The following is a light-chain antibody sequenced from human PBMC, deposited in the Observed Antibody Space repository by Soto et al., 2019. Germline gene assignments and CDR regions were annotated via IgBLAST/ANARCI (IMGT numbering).Light chain of an antibody. V-gene: IGKV3-20*01. CDR1: QSVSSSY. CDR2: GAS. Sequence: EIVLTQSPGTLSLSPGEIATLSCRASQSVSSSYLAWYQQKPGQAPRLLIYGASSRATGIPDRFSGSGSGTDFTLTISRLEPEEFAVYYCQHYGSSSITFGQGTRLEIK. J-gene: IGKJ5*01. CDR3: QHYGSSSIT.